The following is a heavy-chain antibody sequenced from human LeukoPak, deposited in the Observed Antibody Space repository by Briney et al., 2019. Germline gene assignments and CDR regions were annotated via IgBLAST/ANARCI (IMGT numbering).Heavy chain of an antibody. CDR2: IYYSGST. J-gene: IGHJ6*02. CDR1: GGSTSSYY. Sequence: SETLSLTCTVSGGSTSSYYWSWIRQPPGKGLEWIGYIYYSGSTNYNPSLKSRVTISVDTSKNQFSLKLSSVTAADTAVYYCASRVVITGYYGMDVWGQGTTVTVSS. V-gene: IGHV4-59*08. CDR3: ASRVVITGYYGMDV. D-gene: IGHD3-3*01.